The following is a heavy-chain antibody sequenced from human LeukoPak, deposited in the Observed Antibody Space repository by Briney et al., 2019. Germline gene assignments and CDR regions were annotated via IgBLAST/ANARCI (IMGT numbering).Heavy chain of an antibody. CDR3: ARIIVGASFDY. CDR2: ISYTGGT. Sequence: SQTLSLTCTVSGGSVNNGPYYWSWIRQHPGKGLEWIGYISYTGGTYYNPSLESRVSMSVDTSKNQFSLKLSSVTAADTAMYYCARIIVGASFDYWGEGTLVTVSS. V-gene: IGHV4-31*03. J-gene: IGHJ4*02. CDR1: GGSVNNGPYY. D-gene: IGHD1-26*01.